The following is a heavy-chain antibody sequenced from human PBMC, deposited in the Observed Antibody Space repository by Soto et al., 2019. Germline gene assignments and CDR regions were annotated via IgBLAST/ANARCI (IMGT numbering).Heavy chain of an antibody. J-gene: IGHJ3*02. CDR3: ARRDGDALDM. V-gene: IGHV4-59*01. CDR2: IYYSEST. Sequence: SKTLSLTCTISGGSISNYYWSWIRQPPGKGLERIGYIYYSESTNYNPSLKSRVTITVDTSKNQFSLKLSSVTAADTAVYYCARRDGDALDMWGQGTMVTVSS. CDR1: GGSISNYY.